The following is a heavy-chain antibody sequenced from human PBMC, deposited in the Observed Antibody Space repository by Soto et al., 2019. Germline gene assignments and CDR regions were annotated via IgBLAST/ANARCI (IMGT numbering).Heavy chain of an antibody. J-gene: IGHJ4*02. V-gene: IGHV4-34*01. CDR2: INHSGST. CDR3: AGGTVIAVARPLDY. CDR1: GGSFSGYY. D-gene: IGHD6-19*01. Sequence: PSETLSLTCAVYGGSFSGYYWSWIRQPPGKGLEWIGEINHSGSTNYNPSLKSRVTISVDTSKNQFSLKLSSVTAAGTAVYYCAGGTVIAVARPLDYWGQGTLVTVSS.